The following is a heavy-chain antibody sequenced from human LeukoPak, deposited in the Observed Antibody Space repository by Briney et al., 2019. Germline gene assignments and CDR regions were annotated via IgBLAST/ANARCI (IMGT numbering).Heavy chain of an antibody. CDR3: ARVANYDSSGYYVY. Sequence: GGSLRLSCAASGFTFSSYWMSWVRQAPGKGLEWVAHIKQDGSEKYYVDSVKGRFTISRDNAKNSLYLQMNSLRAEDTAVYYCARVANYDSSGYYVYWGQGTLVTVSS. J-gene: IGHJ4*02. V-gene: IGHV3-7*01. D-gene: IGHD3-22*01. CDR1: GFTFSSYW. CDR2: IKQDGSEK.